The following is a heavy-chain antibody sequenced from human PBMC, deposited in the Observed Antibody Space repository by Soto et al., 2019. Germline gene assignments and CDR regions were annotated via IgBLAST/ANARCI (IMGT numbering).Heavy chain of an antibody. CDR1: GGTFSSYA. CDR2: IIPIFGTA. Sequence: SVKVSCKASGGTFSSYAISWVRQAPGQGLEWMGGIIPIFGTANYAQKFQGRVTITADESTSTAYMELRSLRSDDTVVYYCARSLFGGVIVHVDGWGQGTLVTVSS. CDR3: ARSLFGGVIVHVDG. V-gene: IGHV1-69*13. D-gene: IGHD3-16*02. J-gene: IGHJ4*02.